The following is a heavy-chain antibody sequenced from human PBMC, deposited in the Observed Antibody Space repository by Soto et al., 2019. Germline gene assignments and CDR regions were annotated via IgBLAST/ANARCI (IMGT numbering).Heavy chain of an antibody. CDR3: AKGRGIGSGSYYKGFDY. D-gene: IGHD3-10*01. Sequence: GGSLRLSCAASGFTFSSYGMHWVRQAPGKGLEWVAVISYDGSNKYYADSVEGRFTISRDNSKNTLYLQMNSLRAEDTAVYYCAKGRGIGSGSYYKGFDYWGQGTLVTVSS. CDR1: GFTFSSYG. J-gene: IGHJ4*02. CDR2: ISYDGSNK. V-gene: IGHV3-30*18.